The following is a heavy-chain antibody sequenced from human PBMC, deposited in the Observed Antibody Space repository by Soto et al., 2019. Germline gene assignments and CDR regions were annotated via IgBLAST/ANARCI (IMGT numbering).Heavy chain of an antibody. J-gene: IGHJ6*03. CDR3: ARAIVVVPAAPYYYYMDV. Sequence: SETLSLTCTVSGGSISSYYWSWIRQPPGKGLEWIGYIYYSGSTNYNPSLKSRVTISVDTSKNQFSLKLSSVTAADTAVYYCARAIVVVPAAPYYYYMDVWGKGTTVTVSS. D-gene: IGHD2-2*01. CDR2: IYYSGST. V-gene: IGHV4-59*01. CDR1: GGSISSYY.